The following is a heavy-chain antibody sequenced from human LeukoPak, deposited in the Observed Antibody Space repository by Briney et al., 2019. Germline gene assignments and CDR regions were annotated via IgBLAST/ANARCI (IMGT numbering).Heavy chain of an antibody. CDR1: GFTFSSHG. CDR3: ARDYEGWRQPDAFDI. CDR2: ISPSGGIT. D-gene: IGHD3-3*01. V-gene: IGHV3-23*01. Sequence: GGSLRLSCAASGFTFSSHGMNWVRQAPGKGLEWVSGISPSGGITYYTDSVKGRFTISRDNSKNTQSLQMNSLRAEDTAVYYCARDYEGWRQPDAFDIWGQGTMVTVSS. J-gene: IGHJ3*02.